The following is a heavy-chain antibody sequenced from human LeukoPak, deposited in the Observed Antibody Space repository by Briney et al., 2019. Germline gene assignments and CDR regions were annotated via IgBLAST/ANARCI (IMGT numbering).Heavy chain of an antibody. V-gene: IGHV3-30*18. J-gene: IGHJ4*02. CDR2: ISYDGSNK. Sequence: GTSLRLSCAASGFTFSSYGMHWVRQAPGKGLEWVAVISYDGSNKYYADSVKGRFTISRDNSKNTLYLQMNSLRAEDTAVYYCAKDSRWYSDDDYWGQGTLVTVSS. CDR3: AKDSRWYSDDDY. D-gene: IGHD5-24*01. CDR1: GFTFSSYG.